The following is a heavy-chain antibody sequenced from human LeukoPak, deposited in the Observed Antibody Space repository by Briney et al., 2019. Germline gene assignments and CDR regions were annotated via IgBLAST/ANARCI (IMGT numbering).Heavy chain of an antibody. CDR2: LVYDERS. Sequence: PGGSLRLSCAASGVPFSSYGMHWVRQAPGKGLEWVARLVYDERSDYANSVKGRFSISRDNSKNPLFLDMSDLRVEDTAVYYCARDRAGRWFEYFFDYWGQGTLVTVSS. CDR1: GVPFSSYG. D-gene: IGHD4-23*01. V-gene: IGHV3-33*05. J-gene: IGHJ4*02. CDR3: ARDRAGRWFEYFFDY.